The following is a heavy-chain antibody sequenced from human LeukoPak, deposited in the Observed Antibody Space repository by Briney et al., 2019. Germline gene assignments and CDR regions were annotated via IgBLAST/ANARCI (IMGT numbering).Heavy chain of an antibody. Sequence: GGSLRLSCKASGFTFETHAMHWVRQAPGGGLEWLTFISKDSYLKYSADSMEGRFTISRDNSKNTPYLQMNSLRPEDTAVYYCARTLQSLDSVHDLWGQGTLVTVSS. V-gene: IGHV3-30*04. D-gene: IGHD5-18*01. CDR3: ARTLQSLDSVHDL. J-gene: IGHJ5*02. CDR1: GFTFETHA. CDR2: ISKDSYLK.